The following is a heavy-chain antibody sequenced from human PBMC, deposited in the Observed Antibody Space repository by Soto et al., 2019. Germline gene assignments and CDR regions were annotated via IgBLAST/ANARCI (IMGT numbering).Heavy chain of an antibody. J-gene: IGHJ2*01. D-gene: IGHD2-21*02. CDR2: INDRGSI. V-gene: IGHV4-34*01. CDR3: ATERHDLVTGPALVRYFDL. Sequence: QVQLQQWGAGPVRPLETLSLTCGVSGGSFRGYYWAWIRQSPGKGLEWIGEINDRGSINYNPSLKSRGLISGSTGQKNYSLNRRLVTAADTAEYYCATERHDLVTGPALVRYFDLCGRGTLVTVSS. CDR1: GGSFRGYY.